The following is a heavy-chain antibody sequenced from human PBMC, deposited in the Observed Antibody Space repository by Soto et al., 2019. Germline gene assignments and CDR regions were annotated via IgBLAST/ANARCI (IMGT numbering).Heavy chain of an antibody. D-gene: IGHD3-22*01. CDR2: IYYSGST. CDR1: GGSISSYY. Sequence: SETLSLTCTVSGGSISSYYWSWIRQPPGKGLEWIGYIYYSGSTNYNPSLKSRVTISVDTSKNQFSLKLSSVTAADTAVYYCARDRGTFSSGYYASYYYYGMDVWGQGTTVTVSS. CDR3: ARDRGTFSSGYYASYYYYGMDV. J-gene: IGHJ6*02. V-gene: IGHV4-59*01.